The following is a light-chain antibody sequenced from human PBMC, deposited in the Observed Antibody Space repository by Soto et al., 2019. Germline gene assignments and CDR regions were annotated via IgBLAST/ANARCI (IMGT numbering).Light chain of an antibody. J-gene: IGLJ1*01. CDR3: CSYAADKTYV. V-gene: IGLV2-23*01. Sequence: ASVSGSPGQSITISCTVTGSDVRTYNLVSWYQQHPGKVPKLIIYEASKRPSGVSNRFSGSQPGNTASLTVSGLQAEDEADYYCCSYAADKTYVFGSGTKVTV. CDR2: EAS. CDR1: GSDVRTYNL.